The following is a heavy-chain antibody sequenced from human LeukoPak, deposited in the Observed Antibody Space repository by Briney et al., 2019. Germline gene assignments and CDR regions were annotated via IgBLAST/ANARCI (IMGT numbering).Heavy chain of an antibody. J-gene: IGHJ4*02. CDR1: GGTFSSYA. CDR2: IIPILGIA. CDR3: ATDLINPKFRDSGYDFRRPLDY. V-gene: IGHV1-69*04. D-gene: IGHD5-12*01. Sequence: SVKVSCKASGGTFSSYAISWVRQAPGQGLEWMGRIIPILGIANYAQKFQGRVTITADKSTSTAYMELSSLRSEDTAVYYCATDLINPKFRDSGYDFRRPLDYWGQGTLVTVSS.